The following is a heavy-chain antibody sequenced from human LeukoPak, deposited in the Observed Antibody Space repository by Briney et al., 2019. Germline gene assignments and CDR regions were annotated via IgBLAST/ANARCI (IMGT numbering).Heavy chain of an antibody. D-gene: IGHD1-26*01. CDR3: AGDRKWELLVFDY. J-gene: IGHJ4*02. V-gene: IGHV4-61*02. CDR1: GGSISSGSYY. CDR2: IYTSGST. Sequence: SQTLSLTCTVSGGSISSGSYYWSWIRQPAGKGLEWIGRIYTSGSTNYNPSLKSRVTISVDTSKNQFSLKLSSVTAADTAVYYCAGDRKWELLVFDYWGQGTLVTVPS.